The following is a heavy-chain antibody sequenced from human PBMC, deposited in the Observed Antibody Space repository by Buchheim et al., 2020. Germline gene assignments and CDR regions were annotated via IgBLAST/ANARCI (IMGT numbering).Heavy chain of an antibody. J-gene: IGHJ4*02. Sequence: QVQLVESGGGVVQPGRSLRLSCAASGFTFSVYGMHWVRQAPGKGLEWVAIISYDGSNKYYGDSVKGRFIISRDNSKNTLYLQMNSLRVEDTGAYYCARDPYKTAVAGTNLDYWGQG. V-gene: IGHV3-30*03. CDR3: ARDPYKTAVAGTNLDY. D-gene: IGHD6-19*01. CDR1: GFTFSVYG. CDR2: ISYDGSNK.